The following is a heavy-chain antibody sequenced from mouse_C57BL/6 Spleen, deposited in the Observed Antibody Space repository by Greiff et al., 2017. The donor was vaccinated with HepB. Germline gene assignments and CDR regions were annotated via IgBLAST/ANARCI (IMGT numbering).Heavy chain of an antibody. J-gene: IGHJ4*01. Sequence: VQLKESGPGMVKPSQSLSLTCTVTGYSITSGYDWHWIRHFPGNKLEWMGYISYSGSTNYNPSLKSRISITHDTSKNHFFLKLNSVTTEDTATYYCAREGKDGGAMDYWGQGTSVTVSS. V-gene: IGHV3-1*01. CDR2: ISYSGST. D-gene: IGHD1-1*02. CDR1: GYSITSGYD. CDR3: AREGKDGGAMDY.